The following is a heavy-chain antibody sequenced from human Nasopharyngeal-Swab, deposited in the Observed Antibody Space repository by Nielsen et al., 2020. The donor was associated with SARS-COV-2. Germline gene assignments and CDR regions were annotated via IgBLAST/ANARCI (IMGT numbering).Heavy chain of an antibody. D-gene: IGHD1-26*01. CDR1: GFTFSSYG. CDR3: AKPRGGSYYDYFDY. J-gene: IGHJ4*02. V-gene: IGHV3-30*18. CDR2: ISYDGSNK. Sequence: GGSLRLSCAASGFTFSSYGMHWVRQAPGKGLEWVAVISYDGSNKYYADSVKGRFTISRDNSKNTLYLQMNSLRAEDTAVYYCAKPRGGSYYDYFDYWGQGTLVTVSS.